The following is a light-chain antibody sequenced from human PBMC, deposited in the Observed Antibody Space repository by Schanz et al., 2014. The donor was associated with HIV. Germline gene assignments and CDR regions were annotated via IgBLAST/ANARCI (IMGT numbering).Light chain of an antibody. CDR2: GAS. V-gene: IGKV3-15*01. CDR3: QQYNHWPQT. J-gene: IGKJ1*01. CDR1: QTVSNN. Sequence: EIVMTQSPGTLSVSPGERATLSCRASQTVSNNLAWYQQKPGQAPRLLIYGASTRVTGIPARFSGSGSGTEFTLTISSLQSEDSAVYYCQQYNHWPQTFGQGTKVEIK.